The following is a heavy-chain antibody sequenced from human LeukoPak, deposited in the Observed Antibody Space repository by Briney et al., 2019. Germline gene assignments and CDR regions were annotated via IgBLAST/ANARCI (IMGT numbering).Heavy chain of an antibody. D-gene: IGHD6-13*01. V-gene: IGHV3-30-3*01. Sequence: GRSLRLSCAASGFTFSSYAMHWVRQAPGKGLEWVAVISYDGSNKYYADSVKGRFTISRDNSKNTLYLQMNSLRAEDTAVYYCAKDPSSSWYAPDLWGRGTLVTVSS. J-gene: IGHJ2*01. CDR2: ISYDGSNK. CDR3: AKDPSSSWYAPDL. CDR1: GFTFSSYA.